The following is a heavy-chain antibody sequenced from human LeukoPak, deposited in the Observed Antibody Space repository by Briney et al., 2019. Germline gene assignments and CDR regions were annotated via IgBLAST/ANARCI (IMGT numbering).Heavy chain of an antibody. Sequence: GGSLRLSCAASGFTVSSNYMSWVRQAPGKGLEWVSVIYSGGSTYYADSVKGRFTISRDNSKNTLYLHMNSLRAEDTAVYYCASGPYSSSWFDYWGQGTLVTVSS. D-gene: IGHD6-13*01. CDR3: ASGPYSSSWFDY. J-gene: IGHJ4*02. V-gene: IGHV3-66*02. CDR2: IYSGGST. CDR1: GFTVSSNY.